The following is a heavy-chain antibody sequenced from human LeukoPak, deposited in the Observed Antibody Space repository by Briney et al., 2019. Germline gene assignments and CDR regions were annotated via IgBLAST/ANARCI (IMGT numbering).Heavy chain of an antibody. J-gene: IGHJ4*02. CDR3: AKGIVGATRKINFFDY. Sequence: GGSLRLSCAASGFTFSSYAMSWVRQAPGKGLEWVSAISGSGGSTYYADSVKGRFTISRDNSKDTLYLQMNSLRAEDTAVYYCAKGIVGATRKINFFDYWGQGTLVTVSS. CDR1: GFTFSSYA. D-gene: IGHD1-26*01. V-gene: IGHV3-23*01. CDR2: ISGSGGST.